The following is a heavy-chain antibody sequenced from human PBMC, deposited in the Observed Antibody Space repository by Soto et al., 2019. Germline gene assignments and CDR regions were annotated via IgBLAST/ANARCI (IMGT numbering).Heavy chain of an antibody. CDR2: INSDGSST. CDR3: VRTSLVVAAATREDY. J-gene: IGHJ4*02. D-gene: IGHD2-15*01. CDR1: GFTFSSYW. Sequence: EVQLVESGGGLVRPGGSLRLSCAASGFTFSSYWMHWVRQAPGKGLVWVSRINSDGSSTSYADSVKGRFTISRDNAENTLYLQMNSLRAEDTAVYYCVRTSLVVAAATREDYWGQGTLVTVSS. V-gene: IGHV3-74*01.